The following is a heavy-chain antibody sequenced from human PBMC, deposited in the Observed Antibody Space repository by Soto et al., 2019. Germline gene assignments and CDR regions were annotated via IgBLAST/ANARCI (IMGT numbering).Heavy chain of an antibody. J-gene: IGHJ4*02. Sequence: VQLVESGGGVVQPGRSLRLSCAASGFTFSSYGMHWVRQAPGKGLEWVAVISYDGSNKYYADSVKGRFTISRDNSKNTLYLQMNSLRAEDTAVYYCAKGAGYSGYELDYWGQGTLVTVSS. CDR1: GFTFSSYG. CDR3: AKGAGYSGYELDY. D-gene: IGHD5-12*01. V-gene: IGHV3-30*18. CDR2: ISYDGSNK.